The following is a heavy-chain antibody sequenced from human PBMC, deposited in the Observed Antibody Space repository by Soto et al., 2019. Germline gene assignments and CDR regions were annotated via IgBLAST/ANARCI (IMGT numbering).Heavy chain of an antibody. V-gene: IGHV1-18*01. Sequence: GASVKVSCKASGYTFTSYAISWVRLAPGQGLEWMGWISAYKVNTHYAQKLQGRVTMTTDTCTSTAYMELMSLRSYDTAVYYCARDRSPGRITMIVAGDIWGQGALVPVSS. CDR2: ISAYKVNT. J-gene: IGHJ4*02. D-gene: IGHD3-22*01. CDR3: ARDRSPGRITMIVAGDI. CDR1: GYTFTSYA.